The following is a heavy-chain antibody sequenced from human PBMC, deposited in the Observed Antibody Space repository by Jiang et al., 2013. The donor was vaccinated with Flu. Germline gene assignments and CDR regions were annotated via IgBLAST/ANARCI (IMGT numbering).Heavy chain of an antibody. Sequence: GNTNYAQKLQGRVTMTTDTSTSTAYMELRSLRSDDTAVYYCARDVGEGGGWFDPWGQGTLVTVSS. J-gene: IGHJ5*02. D-gene: IGHD3-16*01. CDR2: GNT. V-gene: IGHV1-18*01. CDR3: ARDVGEGGGWFDP.